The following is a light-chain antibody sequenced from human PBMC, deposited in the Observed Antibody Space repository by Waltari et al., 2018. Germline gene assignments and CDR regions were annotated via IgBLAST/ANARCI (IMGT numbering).Light chain of an antibody. V-gene: IGLV2-8*01. Sequence: QSAMTQPPSAPGSPGQSVTISCSGTSRDVGGYNYVSWFQQRPGKAPKVMIDEVSTRPSGVPDRFSGSKSGNTASLIVSGLQAEDEADYYCSSYAGSKFWVFGGGTKLTVL. J-gene: IGLJ3*02. CDR3: SSYAGSKFWV. CDR2: EVS. CDR1: SRDVGGYNY.